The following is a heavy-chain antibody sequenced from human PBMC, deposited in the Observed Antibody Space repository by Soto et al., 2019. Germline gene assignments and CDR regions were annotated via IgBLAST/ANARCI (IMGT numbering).Heavy chain of an antibody. V-gene: IGHV4-31*03. Sequence: SETLSLTCTVSGGSISSGGYYWSWIRQHPGKGLEWIGYIYYSGSTYYNPSLKSRVTISVDTSKNQFSLKLSSVTAADTAVYYCARDFRGVAALLYYGMDVWGQGTTVTVSS. CDR1: GGSISSGGYY. CDR3: ARDFRGVAALLYYGMDV. D-gene: IGHD2-15*01. J-gene: IGHJ6*02. CDR2: IYYSGST.